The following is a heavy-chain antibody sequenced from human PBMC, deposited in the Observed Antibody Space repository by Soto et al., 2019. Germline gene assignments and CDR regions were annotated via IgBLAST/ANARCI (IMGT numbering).Heavy chain of an antibody. V-gene: IGHV5-51*01. Sequence: PGESLKISCKGSGYSFTSYWIGWVRQMPGKGLEWMGIIYPGDSDTRYSPSFQGQVTISADRSISTAYLQWSSLKASDTAMYYCARLPPRMVRGSYYYYGMDVWGQGTTVTVSS. CDR1: GYSFTSYW. CDR3: ARLPPRMVRGSYYYYGMDV. CDR2: IYPGDSDT. J-gene: IGHJ6*02. D-gene: IGHD3-10*01.